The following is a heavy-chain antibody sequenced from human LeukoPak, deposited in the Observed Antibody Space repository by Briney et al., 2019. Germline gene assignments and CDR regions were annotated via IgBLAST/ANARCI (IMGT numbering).Heavy chain of an antibody. CDR3: ARVGDTTGGDAFDI. CDR2: INTDGSST. Sequence: PGGSLRLSCAASGITFNNYWMHWVRHAPGKGLVWVSRINTDGSSTSYADSVKGRFTISRDNAENTLFLQMNSLRAEDTAAYYCARVGDTTGGDAFDIWGQGTMVTVSS. CDR1: GITFNNYW. V-gene: IGHV3-74*01. D-gene: IGHD4-11*01. J-gene: IGHJ3*02.